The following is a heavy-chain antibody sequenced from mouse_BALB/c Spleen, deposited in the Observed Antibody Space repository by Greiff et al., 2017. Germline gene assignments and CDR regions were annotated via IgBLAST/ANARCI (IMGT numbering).Heavy chain of an antibody. J-gene: IGHJ2*01. CDR3: AKYYGYDY. V-gene: IGHV5-6-5*01. CDR1: GFTFSSYA. D-gene: IGHD1-2*01. CDR2: ISSGGST. Sequence: DVKLVESGGGLVKPGGSLKLSCAASGFTFSSYAMSWVRQTPEKRLEWVASISSGGSTYYPDSVKGRFTISRDNARNILYLQMSSLRSEDTAMYYCAKYYGYDYWGQGTTLTVSS.